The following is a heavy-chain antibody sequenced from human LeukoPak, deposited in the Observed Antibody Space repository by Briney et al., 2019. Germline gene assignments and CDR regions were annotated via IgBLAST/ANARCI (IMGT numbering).Heavy chain of an antibody. CDR1: GFTFSSYS. V-gene: IGHV3-21*01. J-gene: IGHJ4*02. CDR3: ARVQYYCSGGSCYSGADFDY. D-gene: IGHD2-15*01. Sequence: GGSLRLSCAGSGFTFSSYSMNWVRQAPGKGLEWVSSITRDSSDIYYADSVKGRFTISRDNSKNTLYLQMNSLRAEDTAVYYCARVQYYCSGGSCYSGADFDYWGQGTLVTVSS. CDR2: ITRDSSDI.